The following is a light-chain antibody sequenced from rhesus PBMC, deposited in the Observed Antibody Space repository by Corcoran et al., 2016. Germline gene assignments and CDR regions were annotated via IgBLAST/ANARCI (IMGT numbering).Light chain of an antibody. Sequence: DIQMTQSPSSLSASVGDRVAITCRASQGITNDLAWYQQKPGVTPNLLIYEASSLQSGIPSRFSGSGSWTDFTLPISSLQPEDFATYYCQHYYSTPFTFGPGTKLDIK. CDR3: QHYYSTPFT. V-gene: IGKV1-25*01. CDR1: QGITND. CDR2: EAS. J-gene: IGKJ3*01.